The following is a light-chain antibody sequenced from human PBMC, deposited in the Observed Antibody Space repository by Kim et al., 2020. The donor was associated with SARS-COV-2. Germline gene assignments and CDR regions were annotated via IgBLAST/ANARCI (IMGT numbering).Light chain of an antibody. Sequence: GARVPFPCRASQRIKIWLAWYQQNPGKAPNLRIYDDSILEFGFQSSFSGSGHGQKSPLTIRSLKPDDFETYTGQEDKSHPWTFGQGPKVDIK. V-gene: IGKV1-5*01. J-gene: IGKJ1*01. CDR1: QRIKIW. CDR3: QEDKSHPWT. CDR2: DDS.